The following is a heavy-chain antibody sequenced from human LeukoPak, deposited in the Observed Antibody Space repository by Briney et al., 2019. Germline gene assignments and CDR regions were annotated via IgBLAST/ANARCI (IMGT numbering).Heavy chain of an antibody. CDR3: ARGSTYYDSSGYYKT. Sequence: ASVKVSCKASGYTFTGYYMHWVRQAPGQGLEWMGWINPNSGGTNYAQKFQGRVTMTRDTSISTAYMELSRLRSDDTAVYYCARGSTYYDSSGYYKTWGQGTLVTVSS. CDR1: GYTFTGYY. D-gene: IGHD3-22*01. J-gene: IGHJ5*02. V-gene: IGHV1-2*02. CDR2: INPNSGGT.